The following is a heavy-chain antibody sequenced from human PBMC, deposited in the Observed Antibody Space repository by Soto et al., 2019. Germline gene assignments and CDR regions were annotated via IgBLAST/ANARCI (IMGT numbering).Heavy chain of an antibody. J-gene: IGHJ6*02. Sequence: QVQLVESGGGVVQPGRSLRLSCAASGFTFSSYGMHWVRQAPGKGLEWVAVIWYDGSNRYYADSVKGRFTISRDNSKNTLYLQMNSLRAEDTAVYYCARDPVVPYYYGMDVWGQGTTVTVSS. CDR1: GFTFSSYG. CDR3: ARDPVVPYYYGMDV. CDR2: IWYDGSNR. V-gene: IGHV3-33*01. D-gene: IGHD2-21*01.